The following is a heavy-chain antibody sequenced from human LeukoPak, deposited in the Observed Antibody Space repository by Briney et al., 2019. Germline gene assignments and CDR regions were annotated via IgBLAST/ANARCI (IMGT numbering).Heavy chain of an antibody. CDR1: GFTFSSYA. D-gene: IGHD6-19*01. Sequence: GGSLRLSCAASGFTFSSYAMSWVRQAPGKGLEWVSVIYSGGSTYYADSVKGRFTISRDNSKNTLYLQMNSLRAEDTAVYYCVRPGYSSFDYWGQGTLVTVSS. CDR3: VRPGYSSFDY. CDR2: IYSGGST. V-gene: IGHV3-53*01. J-gene: IGHJ4*02.